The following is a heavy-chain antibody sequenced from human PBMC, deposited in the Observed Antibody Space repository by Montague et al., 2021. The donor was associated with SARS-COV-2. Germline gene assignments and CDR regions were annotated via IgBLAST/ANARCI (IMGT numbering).Heavy chain of an antibody. CDR2: INHGGST. D-gene: IGHD3-10*01. Sequence: SETLSLTCAVHGTSFSGYYWNWIRQPPGKGLGWMGEINHGGSTKYSPSLKSRLTISADTSKNQFSLKLTSVAAADTAVYYCARLRDGVVPSPILGVGPYYSYYYMDVWGRGTTVTVSS. CDR1: GTSFSGYY. V-gene: IGHV4-34*01. J-gene: IGHJ6*03. CDR3: ARLRDGVVPSPILGVGPYYSYYYMDV.